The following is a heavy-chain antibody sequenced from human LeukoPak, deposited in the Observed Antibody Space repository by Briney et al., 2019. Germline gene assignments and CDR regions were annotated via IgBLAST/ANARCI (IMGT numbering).Heavy chain of an antibody. Sequence: GGSLRLSCAASGFTFTSYAMSWVRQAPGKGLEWVSTISGSGDNTYYADSVKGRFTISRDNSKNTLYLQMNSLRAEDTAVYYCARVTYGSGTYGAFDYWGQGTLVTVSS. CDR2: ISGSGDNT. CDR1: GFTFTSYA. D-gene: IGHD3-10*01. V-gene: IGHV3-23*01. CDR3: ARVTYGSGTYGAFDY. J-gene: IGHJ4*02.